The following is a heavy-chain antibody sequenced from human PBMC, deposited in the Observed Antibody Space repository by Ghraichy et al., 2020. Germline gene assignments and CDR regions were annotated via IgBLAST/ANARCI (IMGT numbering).Heavy chain of an antibody. J-gene: IGHJ4*02. Sequence: ASVKVSCKASGYTFTSYYMHWVRQAPGQGLEWMGIINPSGGSTSYAQKFQGRVTMTRDTSTSTVYMELSSLRSEDTAVYYCARSPGYSSGWLSGYFDYWGQGTLVTVSS. CDR2: INPSGGST. D-gene: IGHD6-19*01. CDR3: ARSPGYSSGWLSGYFDY. CDR1: GYTFTSYY. V-gene: IGHV1-46*01.